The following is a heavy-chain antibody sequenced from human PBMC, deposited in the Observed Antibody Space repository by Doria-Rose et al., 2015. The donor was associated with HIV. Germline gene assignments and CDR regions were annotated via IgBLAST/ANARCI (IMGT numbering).Heavy chain of an antibody. Sequence: ESGPVLVKPTETLTLTCTVSGGSLSSPGMGVSWIRQPPGKALEWLANIFSDDERSCKTSMKSRLTTSRGTSKSQVVLTMTDMDPVDTATYYCARIKSSRWYHKYYFDFWGQGTLVIVSA. J-gene: IGHJ4*02. CDR1: GGSLSSPGMG. CDR2: IFSDDER. D-gene: IGHD6-13*01. V-gene: IGHV2-26*01. CDR3: ARIKSSRWYHKYYFDF.